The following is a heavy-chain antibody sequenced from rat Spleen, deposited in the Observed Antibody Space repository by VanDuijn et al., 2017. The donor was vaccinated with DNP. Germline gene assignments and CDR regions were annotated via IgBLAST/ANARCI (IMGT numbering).Heavy chain of an antibody. CDR3: SRYGEYTALDA. D-gene: IGHD1-11*01. CDR2: ISSGGVT. CDR1: GFSLTNYH. Sequence: QVQLKESGPGLVQPSQTLSLTCTVSGFSLTNYHVHWIRQPPGKVLEWIAAISSGGVTFYNSALKSRLSISRDTSKSQVFLKMSSLQTEDTAIYYCSRYGEYTALDAWGQGTSVTVSS. J-gene: IGHJ4*01. V-gene: IGHV2S12*01.